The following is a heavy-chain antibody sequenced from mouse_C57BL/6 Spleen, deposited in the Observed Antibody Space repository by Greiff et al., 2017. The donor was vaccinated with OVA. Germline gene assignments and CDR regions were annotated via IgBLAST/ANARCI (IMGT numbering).Heavy chain of an antibody. CDR2: IDPSDSET. V-gene: IGHV1-52*01. J-gene: IGHJ1*03. CDR1: GYTFTSYW. Sequence: VKLQQPGAELVRPGSSVKLSCKASGYTFTSYWMHWVKQRPIQGLEWIGNIDPSDSETHYNQKFKDKATLTVDKSSSTAYMQLSSLTSEDSAVYYCARAYGGWYFDVWGTGTTVTVSS. D-gene: IGHD1-1*01. CDR3: ARAYGGWYFDV.